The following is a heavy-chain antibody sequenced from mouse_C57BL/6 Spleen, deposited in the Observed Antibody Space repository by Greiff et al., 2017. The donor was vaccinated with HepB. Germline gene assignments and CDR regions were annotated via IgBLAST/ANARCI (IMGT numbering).Heavy chain of an antibody. CDR2: ISYDGSN. CDR3: AREIFRDV. J-gene: IGHJ1*03. CDR1: GYSITSGYY. Sequence: EVQLVESGPGLVKPSQSLSLTCSVTGYSITSGYYWNWIRQFPGNKLEWMGYISYDGSNNYNPSLKNRISITRDTSKNQFFLKLNSVTTEDTATYYCAREIFRDVWGTGTTVTVSS. V-gene: IGHV3-6*01.